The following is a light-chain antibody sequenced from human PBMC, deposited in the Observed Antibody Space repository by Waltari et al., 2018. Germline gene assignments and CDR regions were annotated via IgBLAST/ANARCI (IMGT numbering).Light chain of an antibody. Sequence: EIVMTQSPGTLSVSPGERATLSCRASQSVSSSLAWYQQKPGQAPRLLIYGASTRATGIPGRFSGSGSRTEFTLTISGLQSEDFAVYHCQQYSDWPLTFGQGTKVEI. CDR2: GAS. CDR1: QSVSSS. V-gene: IGKV3-15*01. J-gene: IGKJ1*01. CDR3: QQYSDWPLT.